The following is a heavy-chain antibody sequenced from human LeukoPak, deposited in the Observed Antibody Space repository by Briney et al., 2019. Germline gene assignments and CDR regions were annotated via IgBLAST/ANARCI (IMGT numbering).Heavy chain of an antibody. D-gene: IGHD6-19*01. J-gene: IGHJ4*02. Sequence: GASVKASCSASGYTFTTYGINWVRQAPGQGLEWRGWISVYNGSTNYAQKLQGRVTMPTDTSTGTANMELRRVRSEDTSRYSITRGVIAVAGTGYFEDWGQGTLVTVSS. CDR2: ISVYNGST. V-gene: IGHV1-18*01. CDR3: TRGVIAVAGTGYFED. CDR1: GYTFTTYG.